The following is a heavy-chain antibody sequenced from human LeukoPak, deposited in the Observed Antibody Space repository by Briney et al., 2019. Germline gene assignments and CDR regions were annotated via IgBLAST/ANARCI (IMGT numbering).Heavy chain of an antibody. CDR3: ARGYFDSSGSFDY. V-gene: IGHV3-21*01. J-gene: IGHJ4*02. Sequence: GGSLRLSCAASRFSFSSYGLSWVRQAPGKGLEWVSYISSNGNYIYYSDSVEGRFTISRDNAKNSLYLQMNSLRAEDTAMYYCARGYFDSSGSFDYWGQGTLVTVSS. D-gene: IGHD3-22*01. CDR2: ISSNGNYI. CDR1: RFSFSSYG.